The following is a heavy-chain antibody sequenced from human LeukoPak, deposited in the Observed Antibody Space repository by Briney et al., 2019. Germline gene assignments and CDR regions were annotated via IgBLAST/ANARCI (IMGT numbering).Heavy chain of an antibody. V-gene: IGHV3-7*01. CDR2: IKQDGSEK. Sequence: GGSLRLSCAASGFTFSSYWMSWVRQAPGKGLEWVANIKQDGSEKYYVDSVKGRFTISRDNAKNSLYLQMNSLRAEDTAVYYCAKAAILTRTYYFDYWGQGTLVTVSS. CDR3: AKAAILTRTYYFDY. CDR1: GFTFSSYW. D-gene: IGHD3-9*01. J-gene: IGHJ4*02.